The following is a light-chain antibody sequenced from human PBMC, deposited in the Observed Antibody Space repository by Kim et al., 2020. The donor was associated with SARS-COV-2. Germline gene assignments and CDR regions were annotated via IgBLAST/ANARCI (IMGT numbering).Light chain of an antibody. Sequence: GQSITISCTGTSSDVGAYNDVSWYQLHPGKAPELMVFDVSERPSGISNRFSGSKSGNTASLTITGLQAEDEADYYCCSYATSRSYVFGTGTTVTVL. CDR2: DVS. CDR3: CSYATSRSYV. CDR1: SSDVGAYND. J-gene: IGLJ1*01. V-gene: IGLV2-14*04.